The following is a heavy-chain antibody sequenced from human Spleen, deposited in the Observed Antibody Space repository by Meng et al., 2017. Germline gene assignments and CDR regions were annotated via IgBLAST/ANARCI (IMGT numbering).Heavy chain of an antibody. D-gene: IGHD5-12*01. J-gene: IGHJ6*02. CDR3: ARLGQWLTYGMDV. CDR1: GYSFTTYW. V-gene: IGHV5-51*01. Sequence: GESLKISCKGSGYSFTTYWIGWVRQMPGKGLECMGIIYPGDSDTRYSPSFQGQVTISADKSISTAYLQWSSLKASDTAMYYCARLGQWLTYGMDVWGQGTTVTVSS. CDR2: IYPGDSDT.